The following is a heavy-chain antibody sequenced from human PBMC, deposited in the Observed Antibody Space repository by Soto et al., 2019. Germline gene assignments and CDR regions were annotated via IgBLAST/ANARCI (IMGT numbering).Heavy chain of an antibody. V-gene: IGHV3-21*01. CDR1: GFTFTRYS. Sequence: GGSLRLSCAASGFTFTRYSMNWVRQAPGKGLQWVSSISSTTNYIYYADSMKGRFTVSRDNAKNSVYLEMNSLSAEDTAVYYCARESEDLTSNFDYWGQGTLVTVSS. CDR2: ISSTTNYI. CDR3: ARESEDLTSNFDY. J-gene: IGHJ4*02.